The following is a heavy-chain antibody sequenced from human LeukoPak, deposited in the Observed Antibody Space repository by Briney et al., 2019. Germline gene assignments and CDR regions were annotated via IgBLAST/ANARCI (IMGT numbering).Heavy chain of an antibody. CDR2: INHSGST. Sequence: PGGSLRLSCAASGFTFSSYSMNWVRQAPGKGLEWIGEINHSGSTDYNASLKSRVTISVDTSKNQFSLKLSSVTAADTAVYYCAREEDCSGGICYLGNAFDIWGQGTMVTVSS. V-gene: IGHV4-34*01. CDR3: AREEDCSGGICYLGNAFDI. D-gene: IGHD2-15*01. J-gene: IGHJ3*02. CDR1: GFTFSSYS.